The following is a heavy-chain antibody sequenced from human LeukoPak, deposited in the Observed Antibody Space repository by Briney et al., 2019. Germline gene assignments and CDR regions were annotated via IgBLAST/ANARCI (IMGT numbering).Heavy chain of an antibody. D-gene: IGHD6-13*01. V-gene: IGHV3-48*03. J-gene: IGHJ6*02. CDR3: ARVGIAAAGSYYYGMDV. CDR2: ISSSGSTT. Sequence: GGSLRLSCAASGFTFSSYEVNCVRQAPGKGLEWVSYISSSGSTTYYADSVKGRFTISRDNAKNSLYLQMSSLRAEDTAVYYCARVGIAAAGSYYYGMDVWGQGTTVTVSS. CDR1: GFTFSSYE.